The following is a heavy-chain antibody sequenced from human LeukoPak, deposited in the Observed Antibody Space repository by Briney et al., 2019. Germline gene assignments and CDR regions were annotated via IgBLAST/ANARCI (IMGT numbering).Heavy chain of an antibody. CDR3: AGEYSSAAGF. CDR1: SGSIRSSSYH. J-gene: IGHJ1*01. Sequence: SETLSLTCTVSSGSIRSSSYHWGWIRLPPGKGLEWIGSIFYSGTTYYNPSLKSRVTISIDTSKNQFSLKLSSVTAADTAVYYCAGEYSSAAGFWGQGTLVTVSS. V-gene: IGHV4-39*02. D-gene: IGHD6-19*01. CDR2: IFYSGTT.